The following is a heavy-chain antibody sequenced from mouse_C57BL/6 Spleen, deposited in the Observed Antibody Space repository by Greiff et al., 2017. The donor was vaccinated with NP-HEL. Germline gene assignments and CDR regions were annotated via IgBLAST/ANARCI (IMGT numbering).Heavy chain of an antibody. CDR1: GFSLTSYG. V-gene: IGHV2-6*01. CDR2: IWGVGST. D-gene: IGHD2-2*01. Sequence: VKLVESGPGLVAPSQSLSITCTVSGFSLTSYGVDWVRQSPGKGLEWLGVIWGVGSTNYNSALKSRLSISKDNSKSQVFLKMNRLQTDDTAMYYCASGLRDAWFAYWGQGTLVTVSA. J-gene: IGHJ3*01. CDR3: ASGLRDAWFAY.